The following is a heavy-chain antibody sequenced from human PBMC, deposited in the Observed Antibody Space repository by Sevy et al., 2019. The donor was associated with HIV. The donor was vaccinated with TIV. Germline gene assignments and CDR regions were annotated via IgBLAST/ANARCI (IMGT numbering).Heavy chain of an antibody. J-gene: IGHJ4*02. CDR2: FDPEDGKT. Sequence: ASVKVSCKVSGYTLTQLSMHWVRQAPGKGLEWMGGFDPEDGKTFYAQKFQGRLTMTEDTSTDTGYMQLSSLRSEDTAVYYCATGREYNKDNSGYFDYWGQGTLVTVSS. CDR1: GYTLTQLS. D-gene: IGHD3-22*01. V-gene: IGHV1-24*01. CDR3: ATGREYNKDNSGYFDY.